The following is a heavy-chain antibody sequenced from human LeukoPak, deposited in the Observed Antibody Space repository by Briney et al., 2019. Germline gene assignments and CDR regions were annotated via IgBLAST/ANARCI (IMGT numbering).Heavy chain of an antibody. CDR1: GGSIRGYF. D-gene: IGHD5-12*01. J-gene: IGHJ4*02. V-gene: IGHV4-4*07. CDR3: AIEPTSGREPTSGRPLDY. CDR2: IYSSGSN. Sequence: PSETLSLTCTVSGGSIRGYFWTWIRQPAGKGLEWIGRIYSSGSNNYNPSLKSRVTMSLDTSKNHFSLNLTSVTAADTAVYYCAIEPTSGREPTSGRPLDYWGQGTLVTVSS.